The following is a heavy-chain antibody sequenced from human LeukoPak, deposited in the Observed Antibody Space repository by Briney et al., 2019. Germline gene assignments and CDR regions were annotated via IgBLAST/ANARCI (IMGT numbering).Heavy chain of an antibody. CDR3: ARDRDDGYYDY. CDR1: GYTFTSYY. CDR2: INPNSGGT. J-gene: IGHJ4*02. V-gene: IGHV1-2*02. Sequence: GASVKVSCKASGYTFTSYYIHWVRQAPGQGLEWMGWINPNSGGTNYAQKFQGRVTMTRDTSISTAYMELSRLRSDDTAVYYCARDRDDGYYDYWGQGTLVTVSS. D-gene: IGHD3-16*01.